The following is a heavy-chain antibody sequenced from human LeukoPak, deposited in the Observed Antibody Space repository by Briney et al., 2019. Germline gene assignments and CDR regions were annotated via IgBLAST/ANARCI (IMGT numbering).Heavy chain of an antibody. CDR2: MSYDGSNK. CDR1: GFTFSSYG. V-gene: IGHV3-30*18. CDR3: AKDSKKGAYCGGDCYPDNY. J-gene: IGHJ4*02. D-gene: IGHD2-21*02. Sequence: GRSLRLSCAASGFTFSSYGMHWVRQAPGKGLEWVAVMSYDGSNKYYADSVKGRFTISRDNSKNTLYLQMNSLRAEDTAVYYCAKDSKKGAYCGGDCYPDNYWGQGTLVTVSS.